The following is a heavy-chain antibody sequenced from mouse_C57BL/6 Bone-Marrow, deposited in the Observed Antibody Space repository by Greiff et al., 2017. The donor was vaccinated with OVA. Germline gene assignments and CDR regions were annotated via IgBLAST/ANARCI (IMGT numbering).Heavy chain of an antibody. CDR3: ARVSCNYLIAY. V-gene: IGHV3-6*01. J-gene: IGHJ3*01. CDR1: GYSITSGYY. CDR2: ISYDGSN. D-gene: IGHD2-1*01. Sequence: EVKLQESGPGLVKPSQSLSLTCSVTGYSITSGYYWNWIRQFPGNKLEWMGYISYDGSNNYNPSLKNRISITRDTSKNQFFLKLNSVTTEDTATYYCARVSCNYLIAYWGQGTLVTVSA.